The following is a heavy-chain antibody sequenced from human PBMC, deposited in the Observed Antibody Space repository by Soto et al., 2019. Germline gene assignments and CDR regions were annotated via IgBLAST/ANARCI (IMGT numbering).Heavy chain of an antibody. D-gene: IGHD2-21*01. Sequence: PSETLSLTCAVYGASLSDNYCNWLRQPPGKGLEWIGEINHSGNTNYNPSLRSRVTISIDTSKNQLSLKLRSVSAADTAVYYCARGRGEFDASGQGTPITVSS. CDR1: GASLSDNY. J-gene: IGHJ5*02. CDR2: INHSGNT. V-gene: IGHV4-34*01. CDR3: ARGRGEFDA.